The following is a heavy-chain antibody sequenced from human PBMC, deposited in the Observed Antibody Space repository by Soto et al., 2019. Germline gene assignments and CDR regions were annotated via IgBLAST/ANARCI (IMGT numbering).Heavy chain of an antibody. CDR3: ARAPKVSGSSQTRPDF. CDR2: ISQSGNT. Sequence: SGTLDLTCSIYSGSFSGYYWSWIRKPPGKGLEWIGEISQSGNTNYSPSLKSRVSISIDTSKKQFSLNLASVSAADTAVYYCARAPKVSGSSQTRPDFWGQGTLVT. CDR1: SGSFSGYY. D-gene: IGHD6-6*01. J-gene: IGHJ4*02. V-gene: IGHV4-34*01.